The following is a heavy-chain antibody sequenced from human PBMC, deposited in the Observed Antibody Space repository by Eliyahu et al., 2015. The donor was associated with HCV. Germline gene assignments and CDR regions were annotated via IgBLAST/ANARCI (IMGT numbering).Heavy chain of an antibody. Sequence: EVQLVESGGGLVQPGGSLRLSCAASGFTFSSSXXHXVRQAPGKGLVWVXRINSDGSSTSYAXSXKGRFTISRDNAKNTLYLQMNSLRAEDTAVYYCARDNKEAYCGGDCYSFDYWGQGTLVTVSS. V-gene: IGHV3-74*01. D-gene: IGHD2-21*01. CDR3: ARDNKEAYCGGDCYSFDY. CDR1: GFTFSSSX. J-gene: IGHJ4*02. CDR2: INSDGSST.